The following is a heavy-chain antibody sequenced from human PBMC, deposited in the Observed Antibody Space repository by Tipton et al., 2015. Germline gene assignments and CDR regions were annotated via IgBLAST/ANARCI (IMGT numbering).Heavy chain of an antibody. Sequence: TLSLTCTVSGGSVSSSSYYWGWIRQSPGKGLEWIGSIYYSGSTHHNPSLKSRVSIFVDTSKNQFSLKLSSVTAADTAVYYCARSLFPETAGLENWFDPWGQGTLVTVSS. J-gene: IGHJ5*02. CDR2: IYYSGST. V-gene: IGHV4-39*01. CDR3: ARSLFPETAGLENWFDP. CDR1: GGSVSSSSYY. D-gene: IGHD6-13*01.